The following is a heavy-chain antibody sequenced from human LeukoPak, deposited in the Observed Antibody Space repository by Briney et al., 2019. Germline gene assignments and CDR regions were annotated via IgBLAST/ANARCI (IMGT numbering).Heavy chain of an antibody. Sequence: ASVKVSCKASGYTFTNYDIHWVRQATGQGLEWMGWMNPYSGNTGYAQKFQGRVTMTRDTSINTAYLELSSLKSGDTAVYYCARVPAARDFWYWGQGTPVIVSS. V-gene: IGHV1-8*01. CDR1: GYTFTNYD. CDR3: ARVPAARDFWY. D-gene: IGHD3-3*01. J-gene: IGHJ4*02. CDR2: MNPYSGNT.